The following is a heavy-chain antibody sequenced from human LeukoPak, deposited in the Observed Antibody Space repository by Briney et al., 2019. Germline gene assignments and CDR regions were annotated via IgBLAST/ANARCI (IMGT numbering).Heavy chain of an antibody. V-gene: IGHV3-21*01. CDR1: GFTFSNYN. Sequence: PGGSLRLSCEASGFTFSNYNMNWVRQAPGKELEWVSSITNTDTFRYYADSVKGRFTISRDNAKNALFLQMDSLRADDTAVYYCARGGWWGDFDYWGQGTLITVSS. CDR2: ITNTDTFR. J-gene: IGHJ4*02. CDR3: ARGGWWGDFDY. D-gene: IGHD2-8*02.